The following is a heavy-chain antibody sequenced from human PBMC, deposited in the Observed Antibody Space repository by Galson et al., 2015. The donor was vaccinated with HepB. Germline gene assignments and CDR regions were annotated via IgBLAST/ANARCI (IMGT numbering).Heavy chain of an antibody. CDR1: GYTFTSYA. Sequence: SVKVSCKASGYTFTSYAMHWVRQAPGQRLEWMGWINAGNGNTKYSQKFQGRVTITRDTSASTAYMELSSLRSEDTAVYYCARDWLAFGELLSHFDYWGQGTLVTVSS. CDR3: ARDWLAFGELLSHFDY. J-gene: IGHJ4*02. CDR2: INAGNGNT. D-gene: IGHD3-10*01. V-gene: IGHV1-3*01.